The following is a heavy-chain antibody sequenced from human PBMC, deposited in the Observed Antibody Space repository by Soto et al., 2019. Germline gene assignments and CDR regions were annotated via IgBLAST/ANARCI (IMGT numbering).Heavy chain of an antibody. J-gene: IGHJ5*02. Sequence: VQVLQSGGGLVQPGESLRLTCEASGFTFGSYAMSCVRQAPGKGLEWVSVITAGGHDTYYVDSVKGRFTVSRDNSRNMVYLQMNSLRAEDTAVYYCARSAGSCSSTSCYPHLFDPWGRGALVTVSS. CDR2: ITAGGHDT. V-gene: IGHV3-23*01. CDR3: ARSAGSCSSTSCYPHLFDP. D-gene: IGHD2-2*01. CDR1: GFTFGSYA.